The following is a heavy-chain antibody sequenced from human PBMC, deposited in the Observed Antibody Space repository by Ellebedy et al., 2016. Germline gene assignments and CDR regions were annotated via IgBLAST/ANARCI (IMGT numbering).Heavy chain of an antibody. J-gene: IGHJ4*02. CDR2: FSYSGNT. D-gene: IGHD4-23*01. V-gene: IGHV4-61*01. Sequence: SETLSLXXTVSGGSVSSGSYHWSWIRQPPGKGLEWIGYFSYSGNTNYNPSLKSRLTISVDTSKNQFSLNLNSVTAADTAVYYCLTYKGGGGGTSYWGQGALVTVSS. CDR3: LTYKGGGGGTSY. CDR1: GGSVSSGSYH.